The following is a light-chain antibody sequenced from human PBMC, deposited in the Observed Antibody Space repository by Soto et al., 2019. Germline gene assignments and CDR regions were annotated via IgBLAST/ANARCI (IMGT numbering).Light chain of an antibody. CDR3: SSYAGSNTVV. Sequence: QSALTQPPSASGSPGQSVTISCTGTSSDVGGYNYVSWYQQHPGKAPKLMIYEVSKRPSGVPDRFSGSKSGNTASLTVSGLQAEYEADYYCSSYAGSNTVVFGGGTQLTVL. J-gene: IGLJ2*01. V-gene: IGLV2-8*01. CDR1: SSDVGGYNY. CDR2: EVS.